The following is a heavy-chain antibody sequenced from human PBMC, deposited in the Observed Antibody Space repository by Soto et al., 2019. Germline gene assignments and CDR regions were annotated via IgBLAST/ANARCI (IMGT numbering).Heavy chain of an antibody. D-gene: IGHD2-15*01. CDR1: GFTFSGYW. Sequence: EVQLVESGGGIVQPGGSLRLSCVASGFTFSGYWMHWVRQGPGTGLEWVSRISTDGTTPNYADSVEGGCTISRDNARNTMSLQLNSLRVEGSAVYYCARDLWAQVDVWGQGTLVTVSS. CDR3: ARDLWAQVDV. CDR2: ISTDGTTP. J-gene: IGHJ4*02. V-gene: IGHV3-74*01.